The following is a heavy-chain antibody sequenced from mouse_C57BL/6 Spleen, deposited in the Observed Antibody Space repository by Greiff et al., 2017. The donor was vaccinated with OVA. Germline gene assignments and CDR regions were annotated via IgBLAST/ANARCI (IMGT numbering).Heavy chain of an antibody. V-gene: IGHV1-82*01. Sequence: QVQLQQSGPELVKPGASVKISCKASGYAFSSSWMNWVKQRPGKGLEWIGRIYPGDGDTNYNGKFKGKATLTADKSSSTAYMQLSSLTSEDSAVYFCADGYGDAMDYWGQGTSVTVSS. CDR3: ADGYGDAMDY. CDR2: IYPGDGDT. D-gene: IGHD2-3*01. CDR1: GYAFSSSW. J-gene: IGHJ4*01.